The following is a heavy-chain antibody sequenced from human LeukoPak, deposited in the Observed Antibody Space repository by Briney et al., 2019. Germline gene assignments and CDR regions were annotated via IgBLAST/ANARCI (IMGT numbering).Heavy chain of an antibody. J-gene: IGHJ4*02. Sequence: PSETLSLTCAVYGGSFSGYYWSWIRQPPGKGLEWIGEINHSGSTNYNPSLKSRVTISVDTSENQFSLKLSSVTAADTAVYYCARGQSTGDRRTDYWGQGTLVTVSS. D-gene: IGHD7-27*01. CDR2: INHSGST. CDR1: GGSFSGYY. V-gene: IGHV4-34*01. CDR3: ARGQSTGDRRTDY.